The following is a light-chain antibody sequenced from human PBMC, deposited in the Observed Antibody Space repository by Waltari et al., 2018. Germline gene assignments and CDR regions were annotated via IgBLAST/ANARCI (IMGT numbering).Light chain of an antibody. V-gene: IGKV3-20*01. CDR2: GAS. J-gene: IGKJ1*01. Sequence: EIVLTQSPGTLSSPLGESATLSCRASQSVGRALTWYQQKPRKAPRLLIYGASTMSTDIPDRFSGSGSGTDFSLTISRLEPDDFAVYYCQHYLRLPVTFGQGTTVEI. CDR1: QSVGRA. CDR3: QHYLRLPVT.